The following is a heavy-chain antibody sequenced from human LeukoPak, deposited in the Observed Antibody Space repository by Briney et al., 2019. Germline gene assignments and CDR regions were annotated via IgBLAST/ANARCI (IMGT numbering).Heavy chain of an antibody. CDR1: GFTFSSYA. Sequence: TGGSLRLSCAASGFTFSSYAMSWVRQAPGKGLEWVSAISGSGGSTYYADSVKGRFTISRDNSKNTLYLQMNSLRAEDTAVYYCAKDSMISNAFDIWGQGIMVTVSS. CDR3: AKDSMISNAFDI. D-gene: IGHD3-22*01. V-gene: IGHV3-23*01. CDR2: ISGSGGST. J-gene: IGHJ3*02.